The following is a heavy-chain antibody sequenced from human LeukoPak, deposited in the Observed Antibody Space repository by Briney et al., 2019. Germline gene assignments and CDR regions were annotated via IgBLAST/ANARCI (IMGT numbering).Heavy chain of an antibody. CDR3: ARGRYYGSGSYPFVMGY. V-gene: IGHV1-69*13. CDR1: GGTFSSYA. CDR2: FIPIFGTA. J-gene: IGHJ4*02. D-gene: IGHD3-10*01. Sequence: SVKVSCKASGGTFSSYAISWVRQAPGQGLEWMGGFIPIFGTANYAQKFQGRVTITADESTSTAYMELSSLRSEDTAVYYCARGRYYGSGSYPFVMGYWGQGTLVTVSS.